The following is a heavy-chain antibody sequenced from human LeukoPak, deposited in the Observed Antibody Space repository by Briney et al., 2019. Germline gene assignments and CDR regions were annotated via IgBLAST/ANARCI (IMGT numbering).Heavy chain of an antibody. CDR1: GFTFSNYP. J-gene: IGHJ4*02. CDR3: AKDWRADY. Sequence: GRSLRLSCAASGFTFSNYPMTWVRQAPGKGLEWVSAISGSGDSTKYADSVKGRFTASRDNSKNTLYLRMNSLRVEDTAVYYCAKDWRADYWGQGTLVTVSS. V-gene: IGHV3-23*01. CDR2: ISGSGDST.